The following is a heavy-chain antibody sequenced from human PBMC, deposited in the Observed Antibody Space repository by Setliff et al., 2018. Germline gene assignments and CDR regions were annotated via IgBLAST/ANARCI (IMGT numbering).Heavy chain of an antibody. D-gene: IGHD3-22*01. J-gene: IGHJ6*03. Sequence: PGGSLRLSCAASGFTFSNAWMSWVRQAPGKGLEWVGQIKRKTDGETTDYAAPVKGRFIISRDDSKRTLYLQMNSLKTEDTAVYYCTRQTSPHPDSSGYYYDLTFYYYMDVWGKGTTVTVSS. CDR2: IKRKTDGETT. V-gene: IGHV3-15*01. CDR3: TRQTSPHPDSSGYYYDLTFYYYMDV. CDR1: GFTFSNAW.